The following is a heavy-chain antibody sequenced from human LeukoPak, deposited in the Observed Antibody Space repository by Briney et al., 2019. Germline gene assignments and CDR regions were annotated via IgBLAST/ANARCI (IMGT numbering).Heavy chain of an antibody. Sequence: GGSLRLSCAASGFSFGAYSMNWVRQAPGKGLEWVSSISSRSSNIYYADSMKGRFTVSRDNAKNSLYLQMNSLRAEDTAVYYCARYPYSTSSWSDPWGQGTLVTVSS. CDR2: ISSRSSNI. CDR3: ARYPYSTSSWSDP. D-gene: IGHD6-6*01. J-gene: IGHJ5*02. V-gene: IGHV3-21*01. CDR1: GFSFGAYS.